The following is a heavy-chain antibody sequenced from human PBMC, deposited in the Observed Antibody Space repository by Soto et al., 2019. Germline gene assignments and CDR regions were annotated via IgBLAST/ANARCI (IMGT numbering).Heavy chain of an antibody. D-gene: IGHD3-3*01. J-gene: IGHJ6*02. CDR2: IYSGGST. CDR3: AREPRGVEWGGMDV. Sequence: EVQLVESGGGLVQPGGSLRLSCAASGFTVSSNYMSWVRQAPGKGLEWVSVIYSGGSTYYADSVKGRFTISRDNSKNTLYLQMNSLRAEDTAVYYCAREPRGVEWGGMDVWGQGTTVTVSS. V-gene: IGHV3-66*01. CDR1: GFTVSSNY.